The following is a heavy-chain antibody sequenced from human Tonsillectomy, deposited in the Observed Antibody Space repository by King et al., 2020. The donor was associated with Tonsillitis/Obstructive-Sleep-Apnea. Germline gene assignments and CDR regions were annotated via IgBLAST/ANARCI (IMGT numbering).Heavy chain of an antibody. D-gene: IGHD3-3*01. CDR1: GYTFTDYY. Sequence: QLVQSGAEVKKPGASVKVSCKASGYTFTDYYMHWVRQAPGQGLEWMGRIALNDGDTDYEEKFQGRVTMTRDTSTSTAYMELSGLRSDDTAEYYCTRDFWSGYLRGYYLDVWGKGTTVTVSS. CDR3: TRDFWSGYLRGYYLDV. J-gene: IGHJ6*04. CDR2: IALNDGDT. V-gene: IGHV1-2*06.